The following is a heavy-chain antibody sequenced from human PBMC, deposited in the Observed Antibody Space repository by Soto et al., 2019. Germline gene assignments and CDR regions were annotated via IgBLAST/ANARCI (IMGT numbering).Heavy chain of an antibody. V-gene: IGHV5-51*01. CDR3: ARSRIIGMTWSFDY. CDR2: IYPADSDT. J-gene: IGHJ4*02. Sequence: EVQLVQSGAEVKKPGESLKISCKVSGYSFVNYWIGWVRQMPGKGLEWMGIIYPADSDTRYSPSFQGQVTISADKSINTAYLHWSSLQASDTATYYCARSRIIGMTWSFDYWGQGTLVTVSS. D-gene: IGHD1-20*01. CDR1: GYSFVNYW.